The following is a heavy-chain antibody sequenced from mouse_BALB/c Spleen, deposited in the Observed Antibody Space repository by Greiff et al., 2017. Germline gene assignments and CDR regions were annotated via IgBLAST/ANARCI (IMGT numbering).Heavy chain of an antibody. CDR3: ARDAAYYRYDGPFAY. CDR1: GFTFSDFY. J-gene: IGHJ3*01. CDR2: SRNKANDYTT. D-gene: IGHD2-14*01. Sequence: EVQRVESGGGLVQPGGSLRLSCATSGFTFSDFYMEWVRQPPGKRLEWIAASRNKANDYTTEYSASVKGRFIVSRDTSQSILYLQMNALRAEDTAIYYCARDAAYYRYDGPFAYWGQGTLVTVSA. V-gene: IGHV7-1*02.